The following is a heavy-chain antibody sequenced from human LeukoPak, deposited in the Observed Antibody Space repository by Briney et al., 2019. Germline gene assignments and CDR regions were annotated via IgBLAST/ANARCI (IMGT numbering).Heavy chain of an antibody. CDR3: ARESTTHSSSWYTD. CDR2: ISAYNGNT. V-gene: IGHV1-18*01. J-gene: IGHJ4*02. Sequence: ASVKVSCKASGYTLTSYGISWVRQAPGQGLEWMGWISAYNGNTNYAQKLQGRATMTTDTSTSTAYMELRSLRSDDTAVYYCARESTTHSSSWYTDWGQGTLVTVSS. D-gene: IGHD6-13*01. CDR1: GYTLTSYG.